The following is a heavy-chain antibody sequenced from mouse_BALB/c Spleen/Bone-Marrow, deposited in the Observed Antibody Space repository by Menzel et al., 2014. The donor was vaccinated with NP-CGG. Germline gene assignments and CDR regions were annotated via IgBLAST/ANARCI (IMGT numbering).Heavy chain of an antibody. CDR1: GFNTKDTY. CDR2: IDPANGNT. J-gene: IGHJ3*01. CDR3: ARRDDGYYAY. D-gene: IGHD2-3*01. Sequence: EVNLVESGAELVKPGASVKLSCTASGFNTKDTYMHWVKQRPEQGLEWIGRIDPANGNTKYDPKFQGKATITADTSSNTAYLQLGSLTAEDTADYYCARRDDGYYAYWGQGTLVTVSA. V-gene: IGHV14-3*02.